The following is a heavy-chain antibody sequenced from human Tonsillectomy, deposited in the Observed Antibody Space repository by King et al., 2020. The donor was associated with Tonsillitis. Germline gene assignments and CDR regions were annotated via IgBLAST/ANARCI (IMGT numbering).Heavy chain of an antibody. CDR3: AKSKAIAAAGKTPYYYYGMDV. CDR1: GFTFSSYA. V-gene: IGHV3-23*04. J-gene: IGHJ6*02. CDR2: ISGSGGST. D-gene: IGHD6-13*01. Sequence: VQLVESGGGLVQPGGSLRLSCAASGFTFSSYAMTWVRQPPGKGLEWVSAISGSGGSTYYAASVKGRFTISRDNSKNTLYLQMNSLRAEDTAVYYCAKSKAIAAAGKTPYYYYGMDVWGQGTTVTVSS.